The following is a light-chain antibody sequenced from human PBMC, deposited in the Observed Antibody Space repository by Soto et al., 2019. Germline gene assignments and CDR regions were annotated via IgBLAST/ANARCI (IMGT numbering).Light chain of an antibody. J-gene: IGLJ1*01. V-gene: IGLV3-21*02. CDR3: QVWHSSSDHYV. CDR2: DDS. Sequence: SYELAQQPSVSVAPGQTARIPCGGNNIGSKSVHWYHQMPGKAPLLVVYDDSDRPSWIPERFSCSNSWNTATLTIRRVEDGDEADYYCQVWHSSSDHYVFGTGTKVTVL. CDR1: NIGSKS.